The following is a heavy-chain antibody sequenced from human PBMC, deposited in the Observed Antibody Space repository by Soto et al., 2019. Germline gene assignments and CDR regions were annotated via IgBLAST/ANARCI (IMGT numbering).Heavy chain of an antibody. V-gene: IGHV1-69*12. CDR1: GGTFSRFA. D-gene: IGHD4-17*01. J-gene: IGHJ4*02. CDR3: ARTLISDYGDYVGLDY. CDR2: IIPIFGTS. Sequence: QVQLVQSGSEVKRPGSSVKVSCRDSGGTFSRFAVNWVRQAPGQGLEWMGGIIPIFGTSNYERKLQGRVTLTADESTATAYIDLSSLTSEDTAVYYCARTLISDYGDYVGLDYWGQGTLVTVSS.